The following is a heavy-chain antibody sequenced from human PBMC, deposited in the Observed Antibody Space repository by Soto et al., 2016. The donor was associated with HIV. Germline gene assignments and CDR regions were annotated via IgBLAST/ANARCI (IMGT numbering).Heavy chain of an antibody. CDR2: ISGSGGST. V-gene: IGHV3-23*01. Sequence: EVQLLESGGGLVQPGGSLRLSCAASGFTFSSYAMSWVRQAPGKGLEWVSAISGSGGSTYYADSVKGRFTISRDNSKNTLYLQMNSLRAEDTAVYYCAKDSGGLLASVHWYFDLWGRGTLVTVSS. CDR1: GFTFSSYA. CDR3: AKDSGGLLASVHWYFDL. J-gene: IGHJ2*01. D-gene: IGHD2-8*01.